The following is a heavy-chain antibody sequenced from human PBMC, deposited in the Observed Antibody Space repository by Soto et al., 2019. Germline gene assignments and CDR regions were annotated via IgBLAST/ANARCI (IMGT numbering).Heavy chain of an antibody. V-gene: IGHV4-59*01. CDR1: GCSIITYY. CDR2: IYYSGSA. J-gene: IGHJ5*02. D-gene: IGHD6-13*01. CDR3: ARVRGYSTPNWFDP. Sequence: SETHSLTCTGSGCSIITYYSRCIRQTPGKGLEWIGYIYYSGSANYNPSLKSRVTISVDTSKNQFSLKLSSVTAADTAVYYCARVRGYSTPNWFDPWGQGTLVTVSS.